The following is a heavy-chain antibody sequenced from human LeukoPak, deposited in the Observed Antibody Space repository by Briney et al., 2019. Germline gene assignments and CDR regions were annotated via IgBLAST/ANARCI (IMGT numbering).Heavy chain of an antibody. D-gene: IGHD6-19*01. J-gene: IGHJ4*02. V-gene: IGHV1-69*13. CDR1: GGTFSSYA. Sequence: GASVKVSCKASGGTFSSYAISWVRQAPGQGLEWMGGIIPIFGTANYAQKFQGRVTITADESTSTAYMELSSLRSEDTAVYYCGRDRVQWPLPNYFDYWGQGTLVTVSS. CDR3: GRDRVQWPLPNYFDY. CDR2: IIPIFGTA.